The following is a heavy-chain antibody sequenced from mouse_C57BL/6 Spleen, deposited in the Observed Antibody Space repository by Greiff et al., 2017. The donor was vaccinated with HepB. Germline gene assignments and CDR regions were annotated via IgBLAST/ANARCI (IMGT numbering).Heavy chain of an antibody. Sequence: EVQLQQSGAELVRPGASVKLSCTASGFNIKDDYMHWVKQRPEQGLEWIGWIDPENGDTEYASKFQGKATITADTSSNTAYLQLSSLTSEDTAVYYCNHYYGSSWGFAYWGQGTLVTVSA. D-gene: IGHD1-1*01. CDR2: IDPENGDT. CDR1: GFNIKDDY. J-gene: IGHJ3*01. CDR3: NHYYGSSWGFAY. V-gene: IGHV14-4*01.